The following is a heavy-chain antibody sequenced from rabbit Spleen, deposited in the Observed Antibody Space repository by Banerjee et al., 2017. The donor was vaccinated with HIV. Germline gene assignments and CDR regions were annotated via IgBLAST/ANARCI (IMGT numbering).Heavy chain of an antibody. CDR1: GFSFNVNYD. CDR2: IYTGNTKT. Sequence: ESGGDLVKPGASLTLTCTASGFSFNVNYDMCWVRQAPGKGLEWIGCIYTGNTKTYYASWAKGRFTISKTSNTVDLKMTSLTAADTATYFCARDVFSNTVTDIWGPGTLVTVS. J-gene: IGHJ2*01. V-gene: IGHV1S40*01. D-gene: IGHD7-1*01. CDR3: ARDVFSNTVTDI.